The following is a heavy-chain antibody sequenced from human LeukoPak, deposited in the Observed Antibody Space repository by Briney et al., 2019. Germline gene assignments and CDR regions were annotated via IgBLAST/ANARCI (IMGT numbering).Heavy chain of an antibody. CDR2: IRSKANSYAT. Sequence: GGSLRLSCAASGFTFSGSAIHWVRQASGKGLEWVGRIRSKANSYATAYAASVKGRFTISRDDSKNTAYLQMNSLKTEDTAVYYCTRPKNLGYCSGGSCYYFDYWGQGTLVTVSS. V-gene: IGHV3-73*01. D-gene: IGHD2-15*01. CDR1: GFTFSGSA. CDR3: TRPKNLGYCSGGSCYYFDY. J-gene: IGHJ4*02.